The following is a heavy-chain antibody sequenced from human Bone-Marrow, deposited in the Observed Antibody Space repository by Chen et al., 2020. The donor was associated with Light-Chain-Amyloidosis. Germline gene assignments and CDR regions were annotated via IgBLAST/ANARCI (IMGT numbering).Heavy chain of an antibody. CDR3: ARRRDGYNFDY. CDR2: IYPDDSEA. J-gene: IGHJ4*02. V-gene: IGHV5-51*01. Sequence: EVXLEQSGPEVKKPGESLKISCKGSGYTFPNYWIGWVRQMPGKGLEWMGVIYPDDSEARYSPSFEGQVTISADKSITTAYLQWRSLKASDTAMYYCARRRDGYNFDYWGQGTLVTVSS. CDR1: GYTFPNYW. D-gene: IGHD5-12*01.